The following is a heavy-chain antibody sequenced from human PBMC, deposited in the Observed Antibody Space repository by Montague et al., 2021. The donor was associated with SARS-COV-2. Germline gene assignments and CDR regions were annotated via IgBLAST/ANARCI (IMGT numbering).Heavy chain of an antibody. CDR3: ARVFPRWLQFDPYFDY. CDR2: ISHGGST. J-gene: IGHJ4*02. V-gene: IGHV4-34*01. Sequence: SETLPLTCAVSNGSFSSFYWNWIRQPPGKGLEWIGEISHGGSTYXNSSLKSRVTISVDTSKNQFSLKLSSVTAADTAVYYCARVFPRWLQFDPYFDYWGQGTLVTVSS. CDR1: NGSFSSFY. D-gene: IGHD5-24*01.